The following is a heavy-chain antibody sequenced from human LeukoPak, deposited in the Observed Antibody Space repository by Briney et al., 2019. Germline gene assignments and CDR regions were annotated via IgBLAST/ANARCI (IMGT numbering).Heavy chain of an antibody. Sequence: GGSLRLSCGAWGFTFDEYAMLWVRQAPGKGREWVVGICSNSANIGYAHSVKGQFTISRDNAKNSPYLQMCSLRAEDTALYYCAKANGDPGSYSRGFDYWGQGSLVTVSS. J-gene: IGHJ4*02. CDR3: AKANGDPGSYSRGFDY. CDR2: ICSNSANI. D-gene: IGHD3-10*01. V-gene: IGHV3-9*01. CDR1: GFTFDEYA.